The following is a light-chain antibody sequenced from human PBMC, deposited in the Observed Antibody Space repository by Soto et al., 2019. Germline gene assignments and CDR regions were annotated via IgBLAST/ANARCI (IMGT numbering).Light chain of an antibody. CDR3: CSYAGSYGV. CDR1: SSDVGGYNY. Sequence: QSVLTQPRSVSGSPGQSVTISCTGTSSDVGGYNYVSWYQQHPGKASKLMIYDVSKRPSGVSDRFSGSKSGNTASLTISGLQAEDEADYYCCSYAGSYGVFGTGTKVTVL. V-gene: IGLV2-11*01. CDR2: DVS. J-gene: IGLJ1*01.